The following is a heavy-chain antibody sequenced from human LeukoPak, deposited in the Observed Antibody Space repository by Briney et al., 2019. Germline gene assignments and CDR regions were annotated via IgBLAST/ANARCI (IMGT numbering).Heavy chain of an antibody. Sequence: ASVKVSCKASGYTFTDNHMHWVRQAPGQGLEWMGWISPNSGGTNYAQKFRSRVTMTRDTSLSTAYMELSGLTPDDTAFYYCARRTGDGAFDIWGQGTVVTVSS. CDR3: ARRTGDGAFDI. CDR1: GYTFTDNH. J-gene: IGHJ3*02. D-gene: IGHD7-27*01. V-gene: IGHV1-2*02. CDR2: ISPNSGGT.